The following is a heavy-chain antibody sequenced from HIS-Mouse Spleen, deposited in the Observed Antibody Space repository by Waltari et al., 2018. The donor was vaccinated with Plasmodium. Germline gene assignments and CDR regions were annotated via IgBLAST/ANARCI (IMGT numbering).Heavy chain of an antibody. CDR2: IYYSGGT. V-gene: IGHV4-39*01. CDR3: ARQLAYYDFWSGYSRGYYFDY. D-gene: IGHD3-3*01. J-gene: IGHJ4*02. Sequence: QLQLQESGPGLVKPSETLSLTCTVSGGSISSNSYYWGWIRQPPGKGLEWIGSIYYSGGTYYNPSLKSRVTISVDTSKNQFSLKLSSVTAADTAVYYCARQLAYYDFWSGYSRGYYFDYWGQGTLVTVSS. CDR1: GGSISSNSYY.